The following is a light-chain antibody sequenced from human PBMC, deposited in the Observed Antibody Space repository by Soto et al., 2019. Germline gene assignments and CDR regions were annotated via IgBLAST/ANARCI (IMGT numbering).Light chain of an antibody. Sequence: EIVMTQSPATLSVSPGERATLSCRASQSVSYNLAWYQQTPGQAPRLLIYGASTRATGIPARFSGSGSVTEFTLTISSLQSEDFAVYYCQQYNNWPLTFGGGTKVEIK. V-gene: IGKV3-15*01. CDR3: QQYNNWPLT. CDR2: GAS. J-gene: IGKJ4*01. CDR1: QSVSYN.